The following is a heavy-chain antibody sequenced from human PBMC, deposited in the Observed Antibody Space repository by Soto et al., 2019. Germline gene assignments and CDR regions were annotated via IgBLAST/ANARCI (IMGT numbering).Heavy chain of an antibody. Sequence: EVQLVESGGGLVQPGGSLRLSCAASGFTFSTYSMNWVRQAPGKGLEWVSSISSSSDYIYYADSVKGRFTISRDNAKNSLYLQMNSLSDEDTAVYYCASGGTTGTTATNWFDPWGQGTLVTVSS. J-gene: IGHJ5*02. D-gene: IGHD1-1*01. CDR2: ISSSSDYI. CDR1: GFTFSTYS. V-gene: IGHV3-21*01. CDR3: ASGGTTGTTATNWFDP.